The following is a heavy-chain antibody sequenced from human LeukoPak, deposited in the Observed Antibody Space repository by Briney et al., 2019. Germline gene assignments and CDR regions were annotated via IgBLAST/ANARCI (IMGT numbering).Heavy chain of an antibody. V-gene: IGHV3-23*01. Sequence: GGSLRLSCAPSGFTFSSYAMRWVRQPPRKGLEWVSAISGIGCKTYYADSVKGPFTITRNNSKNTLYPQMNSLRAEGTAVYYCANSPRGYSYGTRQFDYWGQGTLVTVSS. CDR3: ANSPRGYSYGTRQFDY. J-gene: IGHJ4*02. D-gene: IGHD5-18*01. CDR2: ISGIGCKT. CDR1: GFTFSSYA.